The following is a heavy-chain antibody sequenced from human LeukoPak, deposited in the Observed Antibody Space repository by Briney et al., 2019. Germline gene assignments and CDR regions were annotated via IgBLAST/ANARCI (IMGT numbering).Heavy chain of an antibody. CDR1: GGSISGYY. CDR2: INYSGST. V-gene: IGHV4-59*08. J-gene: IGHJ5*02. CDR3: ARHPPGLRYFDP. Sequence: PSETLSLTCTVSGGSISGYYWSCIRQPPGKAVEGIAYINYSGSTNYNPSLKSRVSIPVDTSKNQFYRKMRYVTAADTAFYYCARHPPGLRYFDPWGQGTLVTVSS. D-gene: IGHD3-9*01.